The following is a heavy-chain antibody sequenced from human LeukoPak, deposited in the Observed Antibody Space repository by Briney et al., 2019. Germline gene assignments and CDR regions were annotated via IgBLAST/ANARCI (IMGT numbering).Heavy chain of an antibody. D-gene: IGHD3-10*01. J-gene: IGHJ5*02. CDR2: IYYSGST. CDR3: AREGGLGNWFDP. CDR1: GGSFSSYY. V-gene: IGHV4-59*01. Sequence: SETLSLTCAVYGGSFSSYYWSWIRQPPGKGLEWIGYIYYSGSTNYNPSLKSRVTISVDTSKNQFSLKLSSVTAADTAVYYCAREGGLGNWFDPWGQGTLVTVSS.